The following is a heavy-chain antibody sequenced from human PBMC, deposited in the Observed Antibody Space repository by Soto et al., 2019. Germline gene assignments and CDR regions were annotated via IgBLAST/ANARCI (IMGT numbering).Heavy chain of an antibody. Sequence: SVKVSCKASGGTFSSYAISWVRQAPGQGLEWMGGIIPIFGTANYAQKFQGRVTITADESTSTAYMELSSLRSEDTAVYYCARVPITMVRGVIPTGFDYWGQGTLVTVS. D-gene: IGHD3-10*01. J-gene: IGHJ4*02. CDR1: GGTFSSYA. CDR3: ARVPITMVRGVIPTGFDY. V-gene: IGHV1-69*13. CDR2: IIPIFGTA.